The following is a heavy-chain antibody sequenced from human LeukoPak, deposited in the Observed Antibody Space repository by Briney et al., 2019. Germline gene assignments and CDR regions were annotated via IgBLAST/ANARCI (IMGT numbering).Heavy chain of an antibody. CDR3: ARGSGFSSGWPNPPDY. J-gene: IGHJ4*02. CDR2: INPSGGST. Sequence: ASVKVSCKASGYTFTSYYMHWVRQAPGQGLEWMGIINPSGGSTSYAQKFQGRVTMTRDTSTSTVYMELSSLRSEDTAVYYCARGSGFSSGWPNPPDYWGQGTLVTVSS. V-gene: IGHV1-46*01. CDR1: GYTFTSYY. D-gene: IGHD6-19*01.